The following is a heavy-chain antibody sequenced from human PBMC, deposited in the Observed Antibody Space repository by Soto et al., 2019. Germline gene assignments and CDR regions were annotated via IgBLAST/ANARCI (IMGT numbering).Heavy chain of an antibody. CDR3: ARAPTGRYDFWSGSNYYHYGMDV. V-gene: IGHV3-11*06. J-gene: IGHJ6*02. Sequence: GGSLRLSCAVSGFTFSDYDMSWIRQAPGKGLEWLSYISGTGSYTNYADSVKGRFTISRDNAKNSLYLQMNSLRAEDTAMYYCARAPTGRYDFWSGSNYYHYGMDVWGQGTTVTVYS. CDR2: ISGTGSYT. CDR1: GFTFSDYD. D-gene: IGHD3-3*01.